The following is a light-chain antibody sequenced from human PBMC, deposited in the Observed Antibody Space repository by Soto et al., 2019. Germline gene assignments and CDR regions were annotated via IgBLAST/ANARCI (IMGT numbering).Light chain of an antibody. Sequence: EFVLTQSPGTLSLSPGERATLSCRASQTVRNNYLAWYQQKPGQAPRLLIYDTSYRAAGIPARFSGSGSATDFTLTISSLEPEDFAVYYCQQRSNWINFGQGTRLEIK. V-gene: IGKV3-11*01. CDR3: QQRSNWIN. J-gene: IGKJ5*01. CDR2: DTS. CDR1: QTVRNNY.